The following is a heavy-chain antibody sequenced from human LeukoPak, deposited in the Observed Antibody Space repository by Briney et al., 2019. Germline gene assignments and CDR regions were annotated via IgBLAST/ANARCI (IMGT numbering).Heavy chain of an antibody. CDR3: AKDPPHYDILTGWTLYYGMNV. D-gene: IGHD3-9*01. CDR2: ISGSGGST. CDR1: GFTFSSYA. Sequence: GGSLRLSCAASGFTFSSYAMSWVRQAPGKGLEWVSAISGSGGSTYYADSVKGRFTIYRHNSKTTLYLQMDSLRAEDTAVYYCAKDPPHYDILTGWTLYYGMNVWGQGTTVTVSS. V-gene: IGHV3-23*01. J-gene: IGHJ6*02.